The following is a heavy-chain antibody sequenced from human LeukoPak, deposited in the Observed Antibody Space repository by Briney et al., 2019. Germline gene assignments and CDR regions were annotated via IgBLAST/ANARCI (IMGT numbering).Heavy chain of an antibody. V-gene: IGHV4-38-2*02. CDR2: IYNTGSA. J-gene: IGHJ3*01. CDR1: GYSISSGYY. Sequence: SETLSLTCTVSGYSISSGYYWGWIRQAPGKGLEWIGSIYNTGSAYYSPSLKTRVTISLDTSSNQFSLKLNSVTAADTAVYYCVRDGGYGSGIGTAFDVWGQGTMATVSS. D-gene: IGHD3-10*01. CDR3: VRDGGYGSGIGTAFDV.